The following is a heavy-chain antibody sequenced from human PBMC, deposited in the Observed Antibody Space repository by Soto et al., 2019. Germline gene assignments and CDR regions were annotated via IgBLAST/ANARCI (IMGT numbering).Heavy chain of an antibody. J-gene: IGHJ6*02. CDR1: GFTVTSNY. D-gene: IGHD3-10*01. Sequence: GSLRLSCAASGFTVTSNYMTWVRRAPGKGLEWVSVIYRSGATYYPDSVRGRFTASRDYSHNTLYLQMDSLRVEDTAVYYCARDSGMIRGSYGVDVWGPGTTVTVSS. V-gene: IGHV3-53*01. CDR3: ARDSGMIRGSYGVDV. CDR2: IYRSGAT.